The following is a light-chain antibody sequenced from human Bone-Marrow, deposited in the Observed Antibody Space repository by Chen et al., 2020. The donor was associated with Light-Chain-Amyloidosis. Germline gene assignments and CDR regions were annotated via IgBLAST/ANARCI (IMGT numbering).Light chain of an antibody. CDR3: SSYTITNTLV. J-gene: IGLJ1*01. Sequence: QSALTQPASVAGSPGQSITISCTGTSSDVGGDNHVSWYQQPPDKAHKLMIYEVTNRPSWVPDRFSGSKSDNTASLTISGLQTEDAADYFCSSYTITNTLVFGSGTRVTVL. CDR1: SSDVGGDNH. CDR2: EVT. V-gene: IGLV2-14*01.